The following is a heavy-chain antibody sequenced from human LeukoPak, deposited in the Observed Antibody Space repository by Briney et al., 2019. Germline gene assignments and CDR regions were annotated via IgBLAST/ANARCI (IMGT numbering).Heavy chain of an antibody. J-gene: IGHJ3*02. V-gene: IGHV4-59*01. CDR3: AREGVITGTTIDYAFDI. D-gene: IGHD1-7*01. CDR1: GGSISSYY. Sequence: SETLSLTCTVSGGSISSYYWSWLRQPPGKGLEWIGYIYYSGSTNYNPSLKSRVTISVDTSKNQFSMKLSSVTAADTAVYYCAREGVITGTTIDYAFDIWGQGTMVTVSS. CDR2: IYYSGST.